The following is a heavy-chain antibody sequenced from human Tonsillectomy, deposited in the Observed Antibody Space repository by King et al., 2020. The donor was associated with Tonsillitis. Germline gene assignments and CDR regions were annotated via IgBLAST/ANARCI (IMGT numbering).Heavy chain of an antibody. CDR1: RGTFIAYY. J-gene: IGHJ3*02. CDR2: INPNSGGT. Sequence: QLVQSGAEVKKPGASVKVSCKASRGTFIAYYMHWVRQAPGQGLEWMGWINPNSGGTSYAQKFQGRVTMAGDTTITTAYMELSRLKSDDTAMYYCALRHAYCSSTTCYSADAFDIWGQGTMVTVSS. D-gene: IGHD2-2*01. CDR3: ALRHAYCSSTTCYSADAFDI. V-gene: IGHV1-2*02.